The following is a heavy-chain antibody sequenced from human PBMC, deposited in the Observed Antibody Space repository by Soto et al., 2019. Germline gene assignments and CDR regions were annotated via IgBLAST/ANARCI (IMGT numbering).Heavy chain of an antibody. V-gene: IGHV5-10-1*01. J-gene: IGHJ6*02. CDR2: IDPSDSYT. Sequence: PAESLTTSCDVSGYSFTIYWISCVLQMPGKGLECMGRIDPSDSYTNYSPSFQGHVTISADKSISTAYLQWSSLKASDTAMYYCARRLDDRTGYGGMDVWGQGTTVTGSS. D-gene: IGHD3-22*01. CDR1: GYSFTIYW. CDR3: ARRLDDRTGYGGMDV.